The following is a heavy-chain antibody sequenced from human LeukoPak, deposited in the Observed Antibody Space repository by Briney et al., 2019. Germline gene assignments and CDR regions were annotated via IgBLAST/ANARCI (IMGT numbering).Heavy chain of an antibody. CDR1: GFTVSSNY. CDR2: IYSGGST. J-gene: IGHJ4*02. Sequence: TGGSLRLSWAASGFTVSSNYMSWVRQAPGKGLEWVSVIYSGGSTYYADSVKGRFTISRHNSKNTLYLQMNSLRAEDTAVYYCARVQRGYSPRVFDYWGQGTLVTVSS. V-gene: IGHV3-53*04. CDR3: ARVQRGYSPRVFDY. D-gene: IGHD5-18*01.